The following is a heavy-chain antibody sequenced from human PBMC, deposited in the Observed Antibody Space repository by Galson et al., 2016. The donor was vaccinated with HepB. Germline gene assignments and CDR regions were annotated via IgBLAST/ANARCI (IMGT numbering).Heavy chain of an antibody. Sequence: PALVKPTQTVTLTCTFSGFSLSTSGVGVGWIRQPPGKALEWLALIYWDDEKRYRPPLKSRLTITKDTSKNQVVLTMSNMDPVDTATYYCAHSTLWGFGYWGQGTLVTVSS. CDR1: GFSLSTSGVG. CDR3: AHSTLWGFGY. CDR2: IYWDDEK. V-gene: IGHV2-5*02. J-gene: IGHJ4*02. D-gene: IGHD3-16*01.